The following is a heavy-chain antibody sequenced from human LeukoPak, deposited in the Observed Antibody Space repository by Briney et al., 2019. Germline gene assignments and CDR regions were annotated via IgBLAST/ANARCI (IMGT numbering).Heavy chain of an antibody. CDR1: AGSINSYY. J-gene: IGHJ4*02. Sequence: PSETLSLTCTVSAGSINSYYWSWIRQPPGKGLEWVGFVYYTGTTNYNPSLKSRVTISLDASKNQFSLKLLSMTTADTAVYYCATGRYWYGSENWGQGTLVTVSS. D-gene: IGHD3-10*01. CDR3: ATGRYWYGSEN. CDR2: VYYTGTT. V-gene: IGHV4-59*01.